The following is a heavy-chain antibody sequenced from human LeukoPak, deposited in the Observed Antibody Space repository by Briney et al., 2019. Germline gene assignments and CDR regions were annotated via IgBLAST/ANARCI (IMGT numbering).Heavy chain of an antibody. J-gene: IGHJ3*02. CDR2: IKQDGSEK. Sequence: PGGSLRLSCAASGFTFSSYWMSWVRQAPGKGLEWVANIKQDGSEKYYVDSVKGRFTISRDNAKNSLYLLMNSLRAEDTAVYYCAREGDSGAFDIWGQGTMVTVSS. D-gene: IGHD2-21*02. CDR3: AREGDSGAFDI. V-gene: IGHV3-7*01. CDR1: GFTFSSYW.